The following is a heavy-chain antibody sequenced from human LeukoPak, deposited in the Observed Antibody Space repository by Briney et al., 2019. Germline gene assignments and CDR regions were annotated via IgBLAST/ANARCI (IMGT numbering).Heavy chain of an antibody. Sequence: SETLSLTCAVYGGSFSGYYWSWIRQPPGKGLEWIGSIYYSGSTYYNPSLKSRVTISVDTSKNQFSLKLSSVTAADTAVYYCARRPYYYYYGMDVWGQGTTVTVSS. J-gene: IGHJ6*02. V-gene: IGHV4-34*01. CDR2: IYYSGST. CDR1: GGSFSGYY. CDR3: ARRPYYYYYGMDV.